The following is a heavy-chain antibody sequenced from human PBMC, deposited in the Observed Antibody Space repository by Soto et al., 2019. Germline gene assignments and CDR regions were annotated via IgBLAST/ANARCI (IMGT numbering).Heavy chain of an antibody. CDR1: GFPFSSYA. D-gene: IGHD6-19*01. CDR3: AKGSHSVDY. Sequence: AWSLRLSCAASGFPFSSYAMSWVRQAPGKGLEWVSSISGSGGSTYYADSVKGRFTISRDNSKNTLYLQMNSLRAEDTAVDYCAKGSHSVDYWGQGNLVTV. J-gene: IGHJ4*02. CDR2: ISGSGGST. V-gene: IGHV3-23*01.